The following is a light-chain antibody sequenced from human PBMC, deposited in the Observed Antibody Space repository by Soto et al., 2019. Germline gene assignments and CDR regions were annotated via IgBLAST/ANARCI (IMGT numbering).Light chain of an antibody. CDR3: QHAYSTPFT. J-gene: IGKJ3*01. Sequence: DIQMTQSPSPLSASVGDRVTITCRSSQSISSYVNWYQQKPGIAPRLLIFAASNLQTGVPSRFSGSGSGTDFTLTISSLQPEDLGTYFCQHAYSTPFTFGPGTKVDI. CDR1: QSISSY. V-gene: IGKV1-39*01. CDR2: AAS.